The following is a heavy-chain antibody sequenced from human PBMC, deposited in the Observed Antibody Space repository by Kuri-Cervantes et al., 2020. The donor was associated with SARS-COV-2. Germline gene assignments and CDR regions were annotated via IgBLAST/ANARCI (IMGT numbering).Heavy chain of an antibody. J-gene: IGHJ6*03. Sequence: GESLKISCAASGFSFSDYYMIWIRQAPGKGLEWVSYISSSTTYTNHADSVKGRFTISRDNAKNSLYLHMDSLRAEDSAVYSCARGGLCSGGSCYHYSYYMDVWGKGIMVTVSS. V-gene: IGHV3-11*06. CDR1: GFSFSDYY. CDR2: ISSSTTYT. CDR3: ARGGLCSGGSCYHYSYYMDV. D-gene: IGHD2-15*01.